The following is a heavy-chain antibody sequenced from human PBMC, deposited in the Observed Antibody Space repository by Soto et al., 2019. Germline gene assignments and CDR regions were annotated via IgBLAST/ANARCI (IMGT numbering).Heavy chain of an antibody. CDR2: ISHDGINE. J-gene: IGHJ4*02. D-gene: IGHD5-12*01. V-gene: IGHV3-30*18. CDR1: GFTFSTYG. Sequence: GGSLRLSCAASGFTFSTYGMHWVRQAPGKGLEWVAVISHDGINEYYADSVKGRFTISRDNFKNMVYLQMNSLRPEDTDVYYFAKDRDLVELGYHLDHWGQGTQVTVPS. CDR3: AKDRDLVELGYHLDH.